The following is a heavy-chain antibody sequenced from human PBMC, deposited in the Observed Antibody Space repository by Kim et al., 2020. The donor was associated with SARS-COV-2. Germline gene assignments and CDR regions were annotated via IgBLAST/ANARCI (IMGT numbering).Heavy chain of an antibody. CDR3: ARVVINLGGYFDY. V-gene: IGHV4-34*01. J-gene: IGHJ4*02. Sequence: SETLSLTCAVYGGSFSGYYWSWIRQPPGKGLEWIGEINHSGSTNYNPSLKSRVTISVDTSKNQFSLKLSSVTAADTAVYYCARVVINLGGYFDYWGQGTLVTVSS. CDR2: INHSGST. D-gene: IGHD3-22*01. CDR1: GGSFSGYY.